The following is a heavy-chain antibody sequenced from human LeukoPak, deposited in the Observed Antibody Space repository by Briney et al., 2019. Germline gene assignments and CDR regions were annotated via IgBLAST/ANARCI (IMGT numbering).Heavy chain of an antibody. CDR1: GGSFSGYY. CDR3: ARSSNYYDSSGYYYAWFDP. J-gene: IGHJ5*02. V-gene: IGHV4-34*01. CDR2: INHSGST. D-gene: IGHD3-22*01. Sequence: KPSETLSLTCAVYGGSFSGYYWSWIRQPPGKGLEWIGEINHSGSTNYNPSLKSRVTISVDTSKNQFSLKLSSVTAADTAVYYCARSSNYYDSSGYYYAWFDPWGQGTLVTVSS.